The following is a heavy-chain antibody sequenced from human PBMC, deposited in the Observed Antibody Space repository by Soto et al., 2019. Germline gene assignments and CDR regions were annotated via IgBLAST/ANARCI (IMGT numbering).Heavy chain of an antibody. CDR2: ISAHNGNT. CDR3: ARGRYGDY. CDR1: GYAFTTYG. J-gene: IGHJ4*02. D-gene: IGHD1-1*01. Sequence: QVRLVQSGAEVKKPGASVKVSCKGSGYAFTTYGITWVRQAPGQGLERMGWISAHNGNTNYAQKLQGRVTVTRDTSTSTAYMELRSLRSDDTAVYYCARGRYGDYWGQGALVTVSS. V-gene: IGHV1-18*01.